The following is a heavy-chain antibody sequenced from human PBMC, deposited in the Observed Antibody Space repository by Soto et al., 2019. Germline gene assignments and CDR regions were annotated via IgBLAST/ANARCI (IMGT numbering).Heavy chain of an antibody. CDR1: GGSISSYD. CDR3: ARDETYYYDSSGYWKIDAFDI. D-gene: IGHD3-22*01. Sequence: FETQSLTCTVSGGSISSYDWSWIRQNAGKGLEWIGRIYTSGSTNYNPSLKSRVTMSVDTSKNQFSLKLSSVTAADTAVYYCARDETYYYDSSGYWKIDAFDIWGQGTMVTVSS. V-gene: IGHV4-4*07. CDR2: IYTSGST. J-gene: IGHJ3*02.